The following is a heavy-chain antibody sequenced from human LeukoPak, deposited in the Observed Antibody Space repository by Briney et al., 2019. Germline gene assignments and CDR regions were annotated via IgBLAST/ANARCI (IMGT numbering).Heavy chain of an antibody. V-gene: IGHV3-74*01. J-gene: IGHJ4*02. CDR1: GFTFSSYW. CDR2: IKSDGSVT. D-gene: IGHD1-14*01. CDR3: ARDHDAVGTTIDH. Sequence: PGGSLRLSCAASGFTFSSYWMHWVRQVPGEVMVWVSRIKSDGSVTWYADSVKGRFTISRDNTKNMLYLQMNRPNDEDTDVYFCARDHDAVGTTIDHWGQGTLVTVSS.